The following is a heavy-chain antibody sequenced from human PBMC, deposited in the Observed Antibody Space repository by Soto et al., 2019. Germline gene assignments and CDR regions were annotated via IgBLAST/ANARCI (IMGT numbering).Heavy chain of an antibody. V-gene: IGHV3-30-3*01. CDR2: MSYDGSNK. D-gene: IGHD2-2*01. CDR3: ARGYCSRPSCSHFDC. Sequence: GESLKISCAASGFTFSSYAVHWVRQAPGKGLEWVAVMSYDGSNKYYADSVKGRFTNSSDNSKNTLYLQMNSLGTEDTAVYYCARGYCSRPSCSHFDCWGQGTLVTVSS. J-gene: IGHJ4*02. CDR1: GFTFSSYA.